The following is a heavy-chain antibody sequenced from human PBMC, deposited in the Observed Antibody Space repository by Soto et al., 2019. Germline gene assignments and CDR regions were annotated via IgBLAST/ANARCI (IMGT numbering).Heavy chain of an antibody. Sequence: QVQLQESGPGLVKPSQTLSLTCTVSGGSISSGGYYWSWIRQHPGKGLEWIGYIYYSGSTYYNPSPKSRXXRXAXXSKTQFSLKLRSVTAADTAVYYCARSSTSANYFDYWGQGTLVTVSS. CDR1: GGSISSGGYY. CDR3: ARSSTSANYFDY. D-gene: IGHD2-2*01. CDR2: IYYSGST. V-gene: IGHV4-31*03. J-gene: IGHJ4*02.